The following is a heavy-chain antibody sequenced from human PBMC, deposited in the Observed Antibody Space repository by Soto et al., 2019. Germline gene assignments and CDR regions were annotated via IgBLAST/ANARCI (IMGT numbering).Heavy chain of an antibody. CDR1: GYTFTSYA. CDR3: ARGTVVTHFDY. J-gene: IGHJ4*02. Sequence: QVQLVQSGAEEKKPGASVKVSCKASGYTFTSYAMHWVRLAPGQRLEWMGWINAGNGNTKYSQKFQGRVTITRDTSASTAYMELSSLRSEDTAVYYCARGTVVTHFDYWGQGTLATVSS. CDR2: INAGNGNT. D-gene: IGHD2-15*01. V-gene: IGHV1-3*05.